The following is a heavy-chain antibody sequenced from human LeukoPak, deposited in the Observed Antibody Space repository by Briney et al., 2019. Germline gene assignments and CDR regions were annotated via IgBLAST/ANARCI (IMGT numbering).Heavy chain of an antibody. CDR2: IKQDGSEK. CDR1: GFTFSNYW. CDR3: ATIGTGDYREDS. V-gene: IGHV3-7*01. J-gene: IGHJ4*02. D-gene: IGHD3/OR15-3a*01. Sequence: GGSLRLSCEASGFTFSNYWMSWVRQAPGKGLEWVANIKQDGSEKNYVDSVKGRFTISRDNAKNSLYLQMNSLRAEDTALYYCATIGTGDYREDSWGQGTLVTVSS.